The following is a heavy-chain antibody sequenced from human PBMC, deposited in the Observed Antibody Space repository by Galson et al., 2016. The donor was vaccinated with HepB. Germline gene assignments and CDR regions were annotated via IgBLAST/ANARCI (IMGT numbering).Heavy chain of an antibody. D-gene: IGHD6-25*01. J-gene: IGHJ3*02. Sequence: SLRLSCAASGFTFSSYAMSWVRQAPGKGLEWVSAISVVDDDTYYADSVKGRFTISRDNSRTTLYLQMNSLRAEDTALYYCAKDIQQRRVRGNDAFDIWGQGTMVTVSS. CDR2: ISVVDDDT. V-gene: IGHV3-23*01. CDR1: GFTFSSYA. CDR3: AKDIQQRRVRGNDAFDI.